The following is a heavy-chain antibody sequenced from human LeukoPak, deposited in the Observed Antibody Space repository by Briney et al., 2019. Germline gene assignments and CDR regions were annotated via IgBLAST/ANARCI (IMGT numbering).Heavy chain of an antibody. CDR3: ARYRNYYDSSGYYSTFDY. CDR1: GDSISSSSYH. CDR2: IYYSGST. V-gene: IGHV4-39*01. Sequence: SETLSLTCTVSGDSISSSSYHWGWIRQPPGKGLEWIGSIYYSGSTYYNASLKSRVTISVDTSKNQFSLKLSSVTAADTAVYYCARYRNYYDSSGYYSTFDYWGQGTLVTVSS. D-gene: IGHD3-22*01. J-gene: IGHJ4*02.